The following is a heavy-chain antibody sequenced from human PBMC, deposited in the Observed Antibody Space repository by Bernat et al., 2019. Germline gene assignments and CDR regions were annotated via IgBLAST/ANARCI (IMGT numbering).Heavy chain of an antibody. CDR2: IYYSGST. CDR3: ARVVSSARSFDRGYFDY. D-gene: IGHD6-6*01. CDR1: GGSISSSSYY. J-gene: IGHJ4*02. V-gene: IGHV4-39*01. Sequence: QLQLQESGPGLVKPSETLSLTCTVSGGSISSSSYYWGWIRQPPGKGLEWIGSIYYSGSTYYNPSLKSRVTISVDTSKNQFSLKLSSVTAADTAVYYCARVVSSARSFDRGYFDYWGQGTLVTVSS.